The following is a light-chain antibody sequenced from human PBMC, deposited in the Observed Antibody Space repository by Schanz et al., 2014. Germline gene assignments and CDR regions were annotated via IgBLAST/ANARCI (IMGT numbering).Light chain of an antibody. CDR2: GAS. CDR3: QQYGTSPIT. V-gene: IGKV3-20*01. CDR1: QSVSSSLSSSS. J-gene: IGKJ5*01. Sequence: IVLTQSPGTLSLSPGERATLSCRASQSVSSSLSSSSLAWYQQRPGQAPRLLIYGASSRATGIPSRFSGSGSGTDFTLTISRLEPEDFAVYYCQQYGTSPITFGQGTRLEI.